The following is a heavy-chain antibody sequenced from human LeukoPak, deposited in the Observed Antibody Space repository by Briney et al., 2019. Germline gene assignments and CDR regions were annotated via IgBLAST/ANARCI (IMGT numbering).Heavy chain of an antibody. Sequence: GGSLRLSCAASGFTFSNYWMHWVRQAPGKGPVWVSRIKSDGSSTRFADSVQGRFTISRDNGKNTLYLQMNSLRAEDTALYYCARGGETNNWYPGYFDHWGQGALVTVYS. D-gene: IGHD1-1*01. J-gene: IGHJ4*02. CDR3: ARGGETNNWYPGYFDH. V-gene: IGHV3-74*01. CDR2: IKSDGSST. CDR1: GFTFSNYW.